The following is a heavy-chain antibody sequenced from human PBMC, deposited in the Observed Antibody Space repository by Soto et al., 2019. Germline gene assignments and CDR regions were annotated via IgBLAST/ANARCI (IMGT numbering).Heavy chain of an antibody. D-gene: IGHD6-13*01. CDR2: IWYDGSKK. CDR3: AVWYTSNWCFDY. CDR1: GFIFSNYG. V-gene: IGHV3-33*01. Sequence: GGSLRLSCAASGFIFSNYGMHWVRQAPDKGLEWVAVIWYDGSKKYYAESVKGRFTISRDNSKNTVFLQMNSLAADDTAVYYCAVWYTSNWCFDYWGQGT. J-gene: IGHJ4*02.